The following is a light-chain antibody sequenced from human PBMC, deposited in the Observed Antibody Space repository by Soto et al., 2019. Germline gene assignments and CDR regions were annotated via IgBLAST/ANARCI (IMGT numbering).Light chain of an antibody. CDR1: SSDACGYNY. J-gene: IGLJ1*01. CDR3: SSYTTSNTRQIV. Sequence: QSALPQPASVSGPPGQSITISCTGTSSDACGYNYVSWYQQHPGKAPKFMIYDVSNRPSGVSNRFSGSKSGNTASLTISGLQAEDEADYYCSSYTTSNTRQIVFGTGTKVTVL. V-gene: IGLV2-14*01. CDR2: DVS.